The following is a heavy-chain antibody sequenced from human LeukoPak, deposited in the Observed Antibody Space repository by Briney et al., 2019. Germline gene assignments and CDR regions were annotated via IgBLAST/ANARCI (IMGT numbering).Heavy chain of an antibody. CDR1: GGSVSSGSYY. J-gene: IGHJ1*01. Sequence: PSETLSLTCTVSGGSVSSGSYYWSWIRQPPGKGLEWIGYIYYSGSTNYNPSLKSRVTISVDTSKNQFSLKLSSVTAADTAVYYCARVWAAAGTGYFQHWGQGTLVTVSS. CDR2: IYYSGST. D-gene: IGHD6-13*01. V-gene: IGHV4-61*01. CDR3: ARVWAAAGTGYFQH.